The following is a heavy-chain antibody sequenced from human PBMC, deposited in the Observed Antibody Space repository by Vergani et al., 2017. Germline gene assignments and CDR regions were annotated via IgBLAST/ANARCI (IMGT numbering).Heavy chain of an antibody. V-gene: IGHV4-59*11. D-gene: IGHD6-19*01. Sequence: QVQLQESGPGLVKSSETLSLTCSVSFDSIRNLYCNWIRQPPGKGLEWIGSIHYSENTNYNPSLKTRVTISVDTSKNQFSLTLTSVTAADTAVYYCASDTHSGQRAGPWGQGILVTVTS. CDR3: ASDTHSGQRAGP. J-gene: IGHJ5*02. CDR1: FDSIRNLY. CDR2: IHYSENT.